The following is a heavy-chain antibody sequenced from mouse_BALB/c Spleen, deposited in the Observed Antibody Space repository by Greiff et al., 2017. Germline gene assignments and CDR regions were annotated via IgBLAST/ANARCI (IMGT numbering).Heavy chain of an antibody. CDR2: INPDSSTI. CDR3: ARRYYGSSPYYAMDY. CDR1: GFDFSRYW. Sequence: EVKLVESGGGLVQPGGSLKLSCAASGFDFSRYWMSWVRQAPGKGLEWIGEINPDSSTINYTPSLKDKFIISRDNAKNTLYLQMSKVRSEDTALYYCARRYYGSSPYYAMDYWGQGTSVTVSS. V-gene: IGHV4-1*02. J-gene: IGHJ4*01. D-gene: IGHD1-1*01.